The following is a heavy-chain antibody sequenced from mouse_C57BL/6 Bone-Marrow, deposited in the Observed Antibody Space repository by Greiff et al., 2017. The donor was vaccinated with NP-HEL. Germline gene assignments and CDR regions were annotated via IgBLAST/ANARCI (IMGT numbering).Heavy chain of an antibody. Sequence: EVNLVESEGGLVQPGSSMKLSCTASGFTFSDYYMAWVRQVPEKGLEWVANINYDGSSTYYLDSLKSRFIISRDNAKNILYLQMSSLKSEDTATYYCARVYSNYVGWYFDVWGTGTTVTVSS. CDR3: ARVYSNYVGWYFDV. CDR2: INYDGSST. V-gene: IGHV5-16*01. D-gene: IGHD2-5*01. J-gene: IGHJ1*03. CDR1: GFTFSDYY.